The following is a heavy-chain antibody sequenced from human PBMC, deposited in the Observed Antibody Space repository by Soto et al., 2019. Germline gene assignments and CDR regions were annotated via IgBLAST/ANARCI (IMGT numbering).Heavy chain of an antibody. J-gene: IGHJ4*02. D-gene: IGHD6-19*01. CDR2: IYWNDDK. V-gene: IGHV2-5*01. CDR3: AHGSGWLSDY. CDR1: GFSLSTSAVG. Sequence: QITLKDSGPTLLKPTQTLTLTCTFSGFSLSTSAVGVNWIRQPPGKALEWLALIYWNDDKYYTPSLSGRLTITKDTSKNQVVLTMTNMNPVDTATYYCAHGSGWLSDYWGQGILVTCSS.